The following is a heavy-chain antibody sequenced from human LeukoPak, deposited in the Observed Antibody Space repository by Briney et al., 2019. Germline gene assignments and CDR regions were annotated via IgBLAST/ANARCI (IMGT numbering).Heavy chain of an antibody. CDR2: ISAYNGNT. V-gene: IGHV1-18*01. Sequence: ASVKVSCKASGGTLNSYVISWVRQAPGQGLEWMGWISAYNGNTNYAQKLQGRVTMTTDTSTSTAYMELRSLGSDDTAVYYCARDVWKYQLPYYYYYMDVWGKGTTVTVSS. CDR3: ARDVWKYQLPYYYYYMDV. CDR1: GGTLNSYV. D-gene: IGHD2-2*01. J-gene: IGHJ6*03.